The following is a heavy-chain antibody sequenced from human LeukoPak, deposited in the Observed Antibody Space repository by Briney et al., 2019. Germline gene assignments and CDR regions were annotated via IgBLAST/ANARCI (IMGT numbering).Heavy chain of an antibody. D-gene: IGHD2-2*01. CDR2: ISSSSSYI. CDR1: GFIFRTHT. J-gene: IGHJ5*02. CDR3: ARDRNSRPGWFDP. Sequence: GGSLRLSCAASGFIFRTHTMYWVRQAPRGGLEWVSSISSSSSYIYYADSMKGRFTISRDNAKNSLYLQMNSLRAEDTAVYYCARDRNSRPGWFDPWGQGTLVTVSS. V-gene: IGHV3-21*01.